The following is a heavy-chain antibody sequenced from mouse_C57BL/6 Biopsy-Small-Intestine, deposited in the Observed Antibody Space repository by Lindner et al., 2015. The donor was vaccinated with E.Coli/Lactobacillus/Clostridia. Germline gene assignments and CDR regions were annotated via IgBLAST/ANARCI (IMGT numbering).Heavy chain of an antibody. J-gene: IGHJ2*01. V-gene: IGHV1-42*01. CDR2: INPSTGST. Sequence: VQLQESGPELVKPGASVKISCKASAYSFTGYYMNWVKQSPEKGLEWIGEINPSTGSTTYNQKFKAKATLTVDKSSSTAYMQLSSLTSEDSAVYFCARWDDGYYFDYWGQGTTLTVSS. CDR1: AYSFTGYY. CDR3: ARWDDGYYFDY. D-gene: IGHD2-3*01.